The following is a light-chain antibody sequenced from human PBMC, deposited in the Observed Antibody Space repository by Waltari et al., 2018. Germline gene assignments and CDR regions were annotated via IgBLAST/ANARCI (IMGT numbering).Light chain of an antibody. CDR3: CSYAGSYTWV. CDR1: RSDVGTYNL. CDR2: DDN. J-gene: IGLJ3*02. V-gene: IGLV2-23*01. Sequence: QSALPQPASVSGPPGQSITISCTGTRSDVGTYNLVSWYQQYPGKAPKVMIYDDNRRPSGVSDRFSGSKSGNTASLTISGVQAEDEADYYCCSYAGSYTWVFGGGTKLTVL.